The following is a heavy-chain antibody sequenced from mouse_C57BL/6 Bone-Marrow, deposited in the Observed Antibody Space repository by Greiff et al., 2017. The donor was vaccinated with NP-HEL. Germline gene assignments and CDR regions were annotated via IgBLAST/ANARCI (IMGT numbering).Heavy chain of an antibody. D-gene: IGHD3-2*01. CDR3: ARDSAGWFAY. V-gene: IGHV1-50*01. J-gene: IGHJ3*01. CDR1: GYTFTSYW. Sequence: QVQLQQPGAELVKPGASVKLSCKASGYTFTSYWMQWVKQRPGQGLEWIGEIDPSDSYTNYKQKFKGKATLTVDTSSSTAYMQLSSLTSEDSAVYYCARDSAGWFAYWGQGTLVTVSA. CDR2: IDPSDSYT.